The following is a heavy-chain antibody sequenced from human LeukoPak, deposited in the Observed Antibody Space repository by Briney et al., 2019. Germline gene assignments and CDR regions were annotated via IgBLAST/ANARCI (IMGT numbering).Heavy chain of an antibody. CDR3: ARGDRSAYSSSSGYYYGMDV. V-gene: IGHV3-74*01. Sequence: GGSLRLSCVASGFTFTSYWMHWVRQAPGKGLVWVSRINSDGSSTNYADSVKGRFTISRDNAKNTLYLQMNSLRAEDTAVYYCARGDRSAYSSSSGYYYGMDVWGQGTTVTVSS. CDR2: INSDGSST. CDR1: GFTFTSYW. J-gene: IGHJ6*02. D-gene: IGHD6-6*01.